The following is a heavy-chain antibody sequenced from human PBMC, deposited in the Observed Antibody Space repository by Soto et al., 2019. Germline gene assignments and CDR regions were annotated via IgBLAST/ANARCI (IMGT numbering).Heavy chain of an antibody. CDR3: ARRGSSSDSYYFDY. CDR2: ISSSSSYI. J-gene: IGHJ4*02. Sequence: ESGGGLVKPGGSLRLSCAASGFTFSSYSMNWVRQAPGKGLEWVSSISSSSSYIYYADSVKGRFTIARDNAKNSLYLQMNSLRAEDTAVYYCARRGSSSDSYYFDYWGQGTLVTVSS. D-gene: IGHD6-6*01. CDR1: GFTFSSYS. V-gene: IGHV3-21*01.